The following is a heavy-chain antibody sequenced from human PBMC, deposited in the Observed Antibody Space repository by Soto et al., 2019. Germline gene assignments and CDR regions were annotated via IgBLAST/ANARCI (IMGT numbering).Heavy chain of an antibody. Sequence: SETLSLTCTVSGGSISSSSYYWGWIRQPPEKGLEWIGSIYYTGFTYYSPSLKSRLTISVDTSKNQFTLQLTSVTVADTAVYYCATSYGNAWYTNWGQGTQVTVSS. CDR1: GGSISSSSYY. CDR3: ATSYGNAWYTN. CDR2: IYYTGFT. V-gene: IGHV4-39*06. J-gene: IGHJ4*02. D-gene: IGHD6-13*01.